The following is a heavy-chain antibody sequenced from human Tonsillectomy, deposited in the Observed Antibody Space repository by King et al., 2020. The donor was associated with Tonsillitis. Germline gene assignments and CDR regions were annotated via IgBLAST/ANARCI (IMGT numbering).Heavy chain of an antibody. V-gene: IGHV3-23*04. CDR1: GFTFSSYA. Sequence: VQLVESWGGLVQPGGSLRLSCAASGFTFSSYAVSWVRQAPGKGLEWVSAISGSGGSTPYADSVKGRFTITRDHSKNTLYLQMNSLRAEDTAGYYCSPGVPAALGIDYWGQGTLVTVSS. CDR2: ISGSGGST. J-gene: IGHJ4*02. CDR3: SPGVPAALGIDY. D-gene: IGHD2-2*01.